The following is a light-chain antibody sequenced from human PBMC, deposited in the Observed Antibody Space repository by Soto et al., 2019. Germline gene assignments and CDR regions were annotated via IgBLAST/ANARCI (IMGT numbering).Light chain of an antibody. J-gene: IGKJ4*01. Sequence: EIVLTQSPATLSLSPGERATLSSRASQSVSTYLARYQQKPGQAPRLLIYDASNRATGIPARFSGSGSGTDFTLTISSLEPEDFAVYYCQQRYNWPPPLTFGGGTKVEIK. CDR3: QQRYNWPPPLT. CDR1: QSVSTY. V-gene: IGKV3-11*01. CDR2: DAS.